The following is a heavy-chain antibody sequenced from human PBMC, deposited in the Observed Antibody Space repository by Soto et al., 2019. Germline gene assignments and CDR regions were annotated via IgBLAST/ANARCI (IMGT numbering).Heavy chain of an antibody. J-gene: IGHJ4*02. D-gene: IGHD3-10*01. CDR1: VGSISSSSYY. CDR2: IYYSGST. CDR3: ARAPRITMVRGVIIN. V-gene: IGHV4-39*07. Sequence: SSETLSLTCTVSVGSISSSSYYWGWIRQPPGKGLEWIGSIYYSGSTNYNPSLKSRVTISVDTSKNQFSLKLSSVTAADTAVYYCARAPRITMVRGVIINWGQGTLVTVSS.